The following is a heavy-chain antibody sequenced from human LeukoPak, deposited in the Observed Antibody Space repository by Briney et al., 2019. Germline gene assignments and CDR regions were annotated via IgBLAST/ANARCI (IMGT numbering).Heavy chain of an antibody. V-gene: IGHV3-20*04. Sequence: GGSLRLSCAASGFTFDDYGMSWVRQAPGKGLEWVSGINWNGGSTGYADSVKGRFTISRDNAKNSLYLQMNSLRAEDTALYYCAREPYYDSSVRYFDYWGQGTLVTVSS. CDR3: AREPYYDSSVRYFDY. CDR2: INWNGGST. J-gene: IGHJ4*02. CDR1: GFTFDDYG. D-gene: IGHD3-22*01.